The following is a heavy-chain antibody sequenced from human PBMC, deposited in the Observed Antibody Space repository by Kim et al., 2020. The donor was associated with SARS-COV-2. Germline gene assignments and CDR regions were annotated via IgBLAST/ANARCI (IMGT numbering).Heavy chain of an antibody. Sequence: GGSLRLSCAASGFTFSSYAMHWVRQAPGKGLEWVAVISYDGSNKYYADSVKGRFTISRDNSKNTLYLQMNSLIAEDTAVYYCAREGYMTTVTVNWFDPWGQGTLVTVSS. CDR3: AREGYMTTVTVNWFDP. V-gene: IGHV3-30-3*01. CDR2: ISYDGSNK. D-gene: IGHD4-4*01. CDR1: GFTFSSYA. J-gene: IGHJ5*02.